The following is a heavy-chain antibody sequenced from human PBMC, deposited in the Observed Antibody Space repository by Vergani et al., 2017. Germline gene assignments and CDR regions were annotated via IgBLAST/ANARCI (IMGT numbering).Heavy chain of an antibody. CDR3: ASSPNDGVDV. Sequence: EVQLVESGGGLVQPGRSLRLSCAASGFTFDDYAMHWVRQAPGKGLEWVSRINSDGSSSSYADSVKGRFTISRDNATKTLYLQMNSLRAEDTAVYYCASSPNDGVDVWGQGTTVTVSS. CDR2: INSDGSSS. J-gene: IGHJ6*02. V-gene: IGHV3-74*02. CDR1: GFTFDDYA.